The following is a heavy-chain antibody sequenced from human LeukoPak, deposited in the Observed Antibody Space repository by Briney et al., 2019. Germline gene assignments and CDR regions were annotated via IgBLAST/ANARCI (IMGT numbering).Heavy chain of an antibody. V-gene: IGHV1-2*02. D-gene: IGHD3-10*01. CDR3: ARVSLWFGESLYYYFDY. CDR2: INPNSGGT. Sequence: ASVKVSCKASGYTFTGYYMHWVRQAPGQGLEWMGWINPNSGGTNYAQKFQGGVIMTRDTSISTAYMELSRLRSDDAAVYYCARVSLWFGESLYYYFDYWGQATLVTVSS. CDR1: GYTFTGYY. J-gene: IGHJ4*02.